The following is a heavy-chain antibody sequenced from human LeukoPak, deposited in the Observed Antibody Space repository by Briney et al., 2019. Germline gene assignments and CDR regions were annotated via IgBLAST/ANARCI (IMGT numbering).Heavy chain of an antibody. CDR2: ISPPGGGT. V-gene: IGHV3-23*01. CDR3: ANGYCTTGVCYPYYYYYMDV. J-gene: IGHJ6*03. CDR1: GFTFSYHG. Sequence: GGSLRLSCVASGFTFSYHGINWVRLAPGKGLEWVSAISPPGGGTYYADSVKGRFTISRDNSKNTLYMQMNSLSAEDTAVYYCANGYCTTGVCYPYYYYYMDVWGKGNPVTVS. D-gene: IGHD2-8*01.